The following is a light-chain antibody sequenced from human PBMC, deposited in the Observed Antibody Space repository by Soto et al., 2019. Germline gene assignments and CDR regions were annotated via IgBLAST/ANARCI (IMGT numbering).Light chain of an antibody. CDR2: AAS. CDR3: LQDYNYPWT. V-gene: IGKV1-6*02. CDR1: QDIGND. Sequence: AIQMTQSPSSLSASVRDRVTITCRASQDIGNDLGWYQQKPGKAPNLLIYAASSLRSGVPSRFSGSGSGTHFTLTINSLQPEDSATYFCLQDYNYPWTFGQGTKVEIK. J-gene: IGKJ1*01.